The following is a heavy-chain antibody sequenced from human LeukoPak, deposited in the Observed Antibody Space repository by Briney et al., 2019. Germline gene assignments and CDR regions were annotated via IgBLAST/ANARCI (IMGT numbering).Heavy chain of an antibody. V-gene: IGHV3-7*03. Sequence: GGSLRLSCAASGFTFSSYSMNWVRQAPGKGLEWVANIKQDGSEKYYVDSVKGRFTISRDNAKNSLYLQMASLRPEDTAFYYCTKDSYEILTGYWVHWGQGTLVTVSS. CDR2: IKQDGSEK. CDR3: TKDSYEILTGYWVH. D-gene: IGHD3-9*01. CDR1: GFTFSSYS. J-gene: IGHJ4*02.